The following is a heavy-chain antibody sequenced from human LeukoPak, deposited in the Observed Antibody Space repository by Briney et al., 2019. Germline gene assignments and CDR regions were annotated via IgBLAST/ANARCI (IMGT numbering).Heavy chain of an antibody. Sequence: GGSLRLSCAASGSTLNNYWMTWFRQTAGKGLEWAASLKQDGSDRYYVDSVKGRFTISRDNTENSLYLQRNSLRAEDTAVYYFARETRGLVATYWGRGTLVTVSP. CDR2: LKQDGSDR. D-gene: IGHD2-8*02. CDR3: ARETRGLVATY. V-gene: IGHV3-7*05. J-gene: IGHJ4*02. CDR1: GSTLNNYW.